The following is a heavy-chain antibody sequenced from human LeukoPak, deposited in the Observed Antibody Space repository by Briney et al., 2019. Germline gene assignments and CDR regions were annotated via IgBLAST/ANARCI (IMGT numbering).Heavy chain of an antibody. CDR2: ISSSSSTI. J-gene: IGHJ5*02. V-gene: IGHV3-48*02. CDR1: GFTFSSYS. Sequence: GGSLRLSCAASGFTFSSYSMNWVRQAPGKGLEWVSYISSSSSTIYYADSVKGRFTISRDNAKNSLYLQMNSLRDEDTAVYYCARGIFVGYGDQDNNWFDPWGQGTLVTVSS. CDR3: ARGIFVGYGDQDNNWFDP. D-gene: IGHD4-17*01.